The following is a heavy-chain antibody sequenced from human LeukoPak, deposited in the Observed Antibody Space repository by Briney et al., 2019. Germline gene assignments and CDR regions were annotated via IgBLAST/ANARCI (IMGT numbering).Heavy chain of an antibody. V-gene: IGHV3-9*01. CDR2: ISWNSGYI. Sequence: GRSLRLSCAASGFTFDNYAMHWVRQAQGKGLEWLSIISWNSGYIGYADSVKGRFTISRDNAKKSLDLQMNSLRAEDTAFYYCAKVRGTYSSGYFFDYWGQGTLVTVSS. CDR1: GFTFDNYA. CDR3: AKVRGTYSSGYFFDY. J-gene: IGHJ4*02. D-gene: IGHD6-19*01.